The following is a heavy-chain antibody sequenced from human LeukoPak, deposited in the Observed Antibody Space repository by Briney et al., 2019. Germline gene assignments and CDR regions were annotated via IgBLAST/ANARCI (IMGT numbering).Heavy chain of an antibody. CDR2: INHSGST. V-gene: IGHV4-34*01. D-gene: IGHD3-9*01. Sequence: PSETLSLTCAVYGGSFSGYYWSWIRQPPGKGLEWIGEINHSGSTNYNPSLKSRVTISVDTSKNQISLKLSSVTTADTAVYYCARKLLRYFDWLPNWFDPWGQGTLVTVSS. CDR1: GGSFSGYY. CDR3: ARKLLRYFDWLPNWFDP. J-gene: IGHJ5*02.